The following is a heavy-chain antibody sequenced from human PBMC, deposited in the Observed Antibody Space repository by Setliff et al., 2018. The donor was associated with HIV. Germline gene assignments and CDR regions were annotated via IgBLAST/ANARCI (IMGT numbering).Heavy chain of an antibody. J-gene: IGHJ6*03. CDR1: GGSISGYY. CDR3: SREMKIGLAATGTSRYYYYMDV. V-gene: IGHV4-4*07. CDR2: IYTSGST. Sequence: PSETLSLTCTVSGGSISGYYWNWVRQPAGKGLEWVGRIYTSGSTAHNPSLKSRVTISLDTSKNQFSLNISSVTAADTAVYYCSREMKIGLAATGTSRYYYYMDVWGKGTTVTVSS. D-gene: IGHD1-1*01.